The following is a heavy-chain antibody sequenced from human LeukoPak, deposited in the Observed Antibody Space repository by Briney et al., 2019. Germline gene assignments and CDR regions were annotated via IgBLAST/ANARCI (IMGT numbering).Heavy chain of an antibody. CDR1: GFSFSSYE. CDR3: VVAATGDDAFDI. D-gene: IGHD2-15*01. Sequence: PGGSLRLSCAASGFSFSSYEMNWVRQAPGKGLEWVAVISYDGSNKYYADSVKGRFTISRDNSKNTLYLQMNSLRAEDTAVYYGVVAATGDDAFDIWGQGTMVTVSS. J-gene: IGHJ3*02. CDR2: ISYDGSNK. V-gene: IGHV3-30*04.